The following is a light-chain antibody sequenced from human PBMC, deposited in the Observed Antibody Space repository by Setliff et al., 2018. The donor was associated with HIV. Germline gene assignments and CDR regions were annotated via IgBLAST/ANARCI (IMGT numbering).Light chain of an antibody. CDR2: EVN. J-gene: IGLJ1*01. CDR3: NSYRSRSTYV. CDR1: TSDIGAFNF. V-gene: IGLV2-14*01. Sequence: QSVLTQPAPVSGPPGQSITISCTGTTSDIGAFNFVSWYQQHPGKAPKLIIYEVNYRLSGVSTRFSGSKSGNTASLTISGLQAEDEADYYCNSYRSRSTYVFGTGTKVTVL.